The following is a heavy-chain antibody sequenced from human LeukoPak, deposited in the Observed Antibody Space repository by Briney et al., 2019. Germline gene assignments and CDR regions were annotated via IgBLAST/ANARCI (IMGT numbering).Heavy chain of an antibody. CDR1: GFTISSYW. D-gene: IGHD2-2*01. Sequence: GGSRRLSCAASGFTISSYWMSWVRQAPGKGLEWVANIKQDGSEKYYVDSVKGRFTISRDNAKNSLSLQMNSLRAEDTAVYYCARDQGYCTSASCRGDAFDVWGQGSMVSVSS. J-gene: IGHJ3*01. V-gene: IGHV3-7*01. CDR3: ARDQGYCTSASCRGDAFDV. CDR2: IKQDGSEK.